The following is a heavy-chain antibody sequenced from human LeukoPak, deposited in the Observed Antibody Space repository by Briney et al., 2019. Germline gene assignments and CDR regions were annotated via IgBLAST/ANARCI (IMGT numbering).Heavy chain of an antibody. Sequence: ASVKVSCTASGYDFTSVGITWARRAPGQGLEWMGWISPYNGNTRYAQKFQGSVAMTTDTSTTTAYMELKGLRFNDTAVYYCARAGPGSGWYFDYWGQGTLVTVSS. D-gene: IGHD6-19*01. V-gene: IGHV1-18*01. CDR2: ISPYNGNT. CDR1: GYDFTSVG. J-gene: IGHJ4*02. CDR3: ARAGPGSGWYFDY.